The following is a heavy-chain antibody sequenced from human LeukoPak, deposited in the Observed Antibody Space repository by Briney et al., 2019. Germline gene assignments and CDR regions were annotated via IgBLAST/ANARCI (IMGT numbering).Heavy chain of an antibody. CDR2: IYFGDSDP. V-gene: IGHV5-51*01. Sequence: GESLKISCKSSGYSFSSHWIGWVRQMPGKGLEWMGIIYFGDSDPRYSPSFQGQVTISADKSISTAYLQWSSLKASDTAMYYCARQGGGYSYGYTPSYYMDVWGKGTTVTVSS. CDR1: GYSFSSHW. D-gene: IGHD5-18*01. CDR3: ARQGGGYSYGYTPSYYMDV. J-gene: IGHJ6*03.